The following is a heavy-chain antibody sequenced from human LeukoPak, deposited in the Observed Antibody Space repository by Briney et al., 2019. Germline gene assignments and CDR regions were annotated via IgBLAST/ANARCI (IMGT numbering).Heavy chain of an antibody. CDR1: ELTFSSYG. CDR3: ARDSSGSYTFDY. V-gene: IGHV3-13*01. CDR2: IGTAGDT. Sequence: GGSLRLSCAASELTFSSYGMSWVRQATGKGLEWVSAIGTAGDTYYPGSVKGRFTISRENAKNSLYLQMNSLRAGDTAVYYCARDSSGSYTFDYWGQGTLVTVSS. D-gene: IGHD1-26*01. J-gene: IGHJ4*02.